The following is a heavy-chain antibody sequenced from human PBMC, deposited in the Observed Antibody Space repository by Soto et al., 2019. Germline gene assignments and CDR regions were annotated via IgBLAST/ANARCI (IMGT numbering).Heavy chain of an antibody. CDR2: ISYDGSNK. J-gene: IGHJ6*02. D-gene: IGHD1-1*01. Sequence: PGGSLRLSCAASGFTFSSYGMHWVRQAPGKGLEWLALISYDGSNKYYTDSVKGRFIISRDTAKNTLFLQMNNLRAEDTAVYYCAKETTYETSSYYGMNVWGQGTTVTVSS. CDR3: AKETTYETSSYYGMNV. CDR1: GFTFSSYG. V-gene: IGHV3-30*18.